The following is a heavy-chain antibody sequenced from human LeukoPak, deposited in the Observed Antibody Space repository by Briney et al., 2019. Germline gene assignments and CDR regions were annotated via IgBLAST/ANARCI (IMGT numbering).Heavy chain of an antibody. J-gene: IGHJ4*02. Sequence: GGSLRLSCAASGFSFSSYAMSWVSQAPGKGLEWVSLISTSGTATYYADSVKGRFTISRDNSKNTMYLQMNSLGAEDTALYYCAKGSYSSGWISDYWGQGTLVTVSS. D-gene: IGHD6-19*01. CDR1: GFSFSSYA. CDR2: ISTSGTAT. V-gene: IGHV3-23*01. CDR3: AKGSYSSGWISDY.